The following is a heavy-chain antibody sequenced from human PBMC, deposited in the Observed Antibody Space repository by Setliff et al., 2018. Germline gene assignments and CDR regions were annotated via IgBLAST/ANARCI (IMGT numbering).Heavy chain of an antibody. CDR3: ARALPSIHIDY. CDR1: GGSISGYY. CDR2: ISYDGTYK. D-gene: IGHD6-6*01. Sequence: LSLTCTVSGGSISGYYWSWVRQAPGKGLEWVAVISYDGTYKNFVDSVKARFTISRDNSEDTLYLQMNSLRSEDTAVYYCARALPSIHIDYWGQGTLVTVSS. J-gene: IGHJ4*02. V-gene: IGHV3-30-3*01.